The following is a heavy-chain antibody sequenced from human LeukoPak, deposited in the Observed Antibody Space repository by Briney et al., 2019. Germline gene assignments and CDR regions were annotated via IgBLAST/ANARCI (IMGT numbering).Heavy chain of an antibody. CDR1: GYTFTSYY. V-gene: IGHV1-46*01. CDR3: AGGYCSSGYCFQFDY. J-gene: IGHJ4*02. CDR2: INPSGGSA. D-gene: IGHD2-15*01. Sequence: GASVKVSCKASGYTFTSYYMHWVRQAPGQGLEWMGIINPSGGSATYAQNFQGRVTMTRDTSTSTVYMELSSLRSEDTAVYYCAGGYCSSGYCFQFDYWGQGTLVTVSS.